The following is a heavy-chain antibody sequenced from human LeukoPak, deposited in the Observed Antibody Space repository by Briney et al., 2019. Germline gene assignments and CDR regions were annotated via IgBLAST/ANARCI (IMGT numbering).Heavy chain of an antibody. CDR2: IYSSGST. CDR1: GGSISNFY. Sequence: PSETLSLTCTVSGGSISNFYWSWIRQPAGKTLEWIGRIYSSGSTNYNPSLKSRVTMSLDTSKNQFSLKLRSVTAADTAVYFCARETTGAGTARPFDYWGQGTLVTVSS. CDR3: ARETTGAGTARPFDY. J-gene: IGHJ4*02. D-gene: IGHD6-13*01. V-gene: IGHV4-4*07.